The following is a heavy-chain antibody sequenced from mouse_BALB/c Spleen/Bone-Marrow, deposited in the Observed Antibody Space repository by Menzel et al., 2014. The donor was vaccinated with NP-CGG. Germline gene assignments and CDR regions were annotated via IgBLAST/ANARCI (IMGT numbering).Heavy chain of an antibody. V-gene: IGHV5-6-2*01. CDR1: GFTFSSYY. CDR3: ARLGNDDAMDY. Sequence: EVKLMESGGGLVKLGGSLKLSCAASGFTFSSYYMSWVRQTPEKRLELVAAINSNGGSTYYPDTVKGRFTISRDNAKNTLYLQMSSLKSEDTALYYCARLGNDDAMDYWGQVTSVTVSS. D-gene: IGHD2-12*01. CDR2: INSNGGST. J-gene: IGHJ4*01.